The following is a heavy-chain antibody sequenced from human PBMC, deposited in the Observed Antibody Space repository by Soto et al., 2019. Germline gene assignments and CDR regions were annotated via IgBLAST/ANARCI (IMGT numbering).Heavy chain of an antibody. CDR2: INHSGST. J-gene: IGHJ5*02. V-gene: IGHV4-34*01. CDR3: ARFGAGTTWRVAPFDP. D-gene: IGHD1-1*01. Sequence: SETLSLTCAVYGGSFSGYYWSWIRQPPGKGLEWIGEINHSGSTNYNPSLKSRVTISVDTSKNQFSLKLSSVTAADTAVYYCARFGAGTTWRVAPFDPWGQGTLVTVSS. CDR1: GGSFSGYY.